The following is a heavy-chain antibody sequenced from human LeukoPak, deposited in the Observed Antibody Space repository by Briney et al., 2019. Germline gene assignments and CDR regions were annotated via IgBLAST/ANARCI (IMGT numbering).Heavy chain of an antibody. J-gene: IGHJ4*02. Sequence: SETLSLTCTLSGGSISVYYWSWIRQTPGGGGECVGHIYYSGSTTYNPSLKSRVTISVDTSMNQFSLKLSSVTAADTAVYYCARGGSGSYFPFDDWGQGTLVSVAS. CDR2: IYYSGST. V-gene: IGHV4-59*01. D-gene: IGHD1-26*01. CDR1: GGSISVYY. CDR3: ARGGSGSYFPFDD.